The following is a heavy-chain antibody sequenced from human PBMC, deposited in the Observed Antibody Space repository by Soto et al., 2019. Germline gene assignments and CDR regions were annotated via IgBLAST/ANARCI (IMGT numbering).Heavy chain of an antibody. CDR2: IDPSDSYT. Sequence: LKISCKGSGYSFTSYWISWVRQMPGKGLEWMGRIDPSDSYTNYSPSFQSHVTISADKSISTAYLQWSSLKASDTAMYYCARGDGVPAAISPHPQIYGMDVWGQGTTVTVSS. CDR1: GYSFTSYW. CDR3: ARGDGVPAAISPHPQIYGMDV. J-gene: IGHJ6*02. D-gene: IGHD2-2*01. V-gene: IGHV5-10-1*01.